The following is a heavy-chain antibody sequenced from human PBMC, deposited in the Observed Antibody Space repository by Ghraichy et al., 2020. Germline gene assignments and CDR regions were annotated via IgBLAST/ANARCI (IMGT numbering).Heavy chain of an antibody. CDR3: ARDPGGYGSYNWFDP. D-gene: IGHD3-10*01. Sequence: GGSLRLSCAASGFTFSSYGMHWVRQAPGKGLEWVAVIWYDGSNKYYADSVKGRFTISRDNSKNTLYLQMNSLRAEDTAVYYCARDPGGYGSYNWFDPWGQGTLVTVSS. CDR1: GFTFSSYG. CDR2: IWYDGSNK. V-gene: IGHV3-33*08. J-gene: IGHJ5*02.